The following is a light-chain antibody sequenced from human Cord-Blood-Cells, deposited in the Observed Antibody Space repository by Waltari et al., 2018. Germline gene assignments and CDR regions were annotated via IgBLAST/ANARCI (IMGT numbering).Light chain of an antibody. J-gene: IGKJ2*01. CDR2: AAS. V-gene: IGKV1-39*01. Sequence: DIQMTQSPSSLSASVVDRVTITCRASQSISSYLQWNQQKPGKAPQLLIYAASSLQSGVPTMCSGSGAATDFTITSSSLQPEDFATYCWQQSYSTPYTFGRGTKLEIK. CDR1: QSISSY. CDR3: QQSYSTPYT.